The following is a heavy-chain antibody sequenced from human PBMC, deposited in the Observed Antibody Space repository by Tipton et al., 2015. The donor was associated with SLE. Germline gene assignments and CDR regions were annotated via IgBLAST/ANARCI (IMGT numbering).Heavy chain of an antibody. CDR1: GGSISSYY. CDR3: ARETEQLYFDY. J-gene: IGHJ4*02. D-gene: IGHD6-13*01. Sequence: TLSLTCTVSGGSISSYYWSWTRQPPGKGLEWIGYIYYSGSTNYNPSLKSRVTISVDTSKNQFSLKLSSVTAADTAVYYCARETEQLYFDYWGQGTLATVSS. CDR2: IYYSGST. V-gene: IGHV4-59*12.